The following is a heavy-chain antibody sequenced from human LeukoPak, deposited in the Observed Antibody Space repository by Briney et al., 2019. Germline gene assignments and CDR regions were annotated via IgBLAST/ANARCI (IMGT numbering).Heavy chain of an antibody. CDR2: IYYSGST. V-gene: IGHV4-59*01. J-gene: IGHJ4*02. D-gene: IGHD3-22*01. CDR3: ASRDIYDSSGYYYD. Sequence: SETLSLTCTVSGGSISSYYWSWIRQPPGKGLEWIGYIYYSGSTNYNPSLKSRVTISVDTSKNQFSLKLSSVTAADTAVYYCASRDIYDSSGYYYDWGQGTLVTVSS. CDR1: GGSISSYY.